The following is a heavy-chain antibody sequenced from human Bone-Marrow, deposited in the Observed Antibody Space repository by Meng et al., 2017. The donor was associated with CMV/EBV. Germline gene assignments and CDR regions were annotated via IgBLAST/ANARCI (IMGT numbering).Heavy chain of an antibody. CDR2: ISSSSSYI. J-gene: IGHJ2*01. CDR3: ARDPFEGYCSGGSCPGWYFDL. CDR1: QFTFNKHA. D-gene: IGHD2-15*01. V-gene: IGHV3-21*01. Sequence: GESLKISCAASQFTFNKHAMSWVRQAPGKGLEWVSSISSSSSYIYYADSVKGRFTISRDNAKNSLYLQMNSLRAEDTAVYYCARDPFEGYCSGGSCPGWYFDLWGRGTLVTVSS.